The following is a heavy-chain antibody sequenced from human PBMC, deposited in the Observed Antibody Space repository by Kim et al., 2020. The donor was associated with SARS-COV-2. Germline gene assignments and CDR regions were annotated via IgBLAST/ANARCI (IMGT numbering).Heavy chain of an antibody. CDR2: K. V-gene: IGHV3-30*02. CDR3: AKVREGWYFDY. D-gene: IGHD6-19*01. Sequence: KYYADSVKGRFTISRDNSKNTLYLQMNSLRAEDTAVYYCAKVREGWYFDYWGQGTLVTVSS. J-gene: IGHJ4*02.